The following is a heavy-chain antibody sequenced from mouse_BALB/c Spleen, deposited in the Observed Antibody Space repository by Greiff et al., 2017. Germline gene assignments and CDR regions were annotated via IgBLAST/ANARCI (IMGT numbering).Heavy chain of an antibody. CDR3: AREDYGNYEDAMDY. D-gene: IGHD2-1*01. CDR1: GYTFTDYA. V-gene: IGHV1-67*01. CDR2: ISTYSGNT. Sequence: VQLLESGPELVRPGVSVKISCKGSGYTFTDYAMHWVKQSHAKSLEWIGVISTYSGNTNYNQKFKGKATMTVDKSSSTAYMELARLTSEDSAIYYCAREDYGNYEDAMDYWGQGTSVTVSS. J-gene: IGHJ4*01.